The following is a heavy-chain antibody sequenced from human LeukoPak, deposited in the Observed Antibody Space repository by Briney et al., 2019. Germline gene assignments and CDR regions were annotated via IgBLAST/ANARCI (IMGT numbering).Heavy chain of an antibody. CDR1: GGSISSYY. D-gene: IGHD2-15*01. J-gene: IGHJ4*02. Sequence: PSETLSLTCTVSGGSISSYYWSWIRQPAGKGLEWIGRIYTSGSTNYNPSLKSRVTMSVDTSKNQFSLKLSSVTAADTAVYYCARDRRPKTVALVREDYFDYWGQGTLVTVCS. CDR2: IYTSGST. V-gene: IGHV4-4*07. CDR3: ARDRRPKTVALVREDYFDY.